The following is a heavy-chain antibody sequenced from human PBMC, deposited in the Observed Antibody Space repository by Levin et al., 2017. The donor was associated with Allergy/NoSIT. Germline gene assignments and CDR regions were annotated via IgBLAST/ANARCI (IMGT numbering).Heavy chain of an antibody. CDR3: AKGGAWWYFDY. CDR2: IGGTGAST. CDR1: GFTFSSYA. Sequence: PGGSLRLSCAASGFTFSSYAMNWVRQAPGKGLEWVSAIGGTGASTYYADSVKGRFTISRDNSKNTLYLQMNSLRAEDTAVYYCAKGGAWWYFDYWGQGTLVTVSS. J-gene: IGHJ4*02. V-gene: IGHV3-23*01. D-gene: IGHD2-15*01.